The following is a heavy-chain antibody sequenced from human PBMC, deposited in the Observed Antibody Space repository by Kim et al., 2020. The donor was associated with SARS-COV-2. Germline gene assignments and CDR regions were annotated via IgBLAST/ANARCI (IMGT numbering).Heavy chain of an antibody. CDR2: GSP. J-gene: IGHJ4*02. V-gene: IGHV4-59*09. CDR3: ARGRWELPY. Sequence: GSPNTTPSLKSRVTITVDTSNNQVSLTLSSVTAAETAVYYCARGRWELPYWGQGTLVTVSS. D-gene: IGHD1-26*01.